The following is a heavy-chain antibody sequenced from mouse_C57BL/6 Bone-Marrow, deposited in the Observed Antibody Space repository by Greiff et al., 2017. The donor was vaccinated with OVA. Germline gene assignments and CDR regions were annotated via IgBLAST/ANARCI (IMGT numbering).Heavy chain of an antibody. J-gene: IGHJ4*01. D-gene: IGHD1-1*01. CDR2: SRNKANDYTT. CDR3: ARDSYYYGSSPFYAMDY. Sequence: EVMLVESGGGLVQSGRSLRLSCATSGFTFSDFYMEWVRQAPGKGLEWIAASRNKANDYTTEYSASVKGRFIVSRDTSHSILYLQMNALRAEDTAIYYCARDSYYYGSSPFYAMDYWGQGTSVTVSS. V-gene: IGHV7-1*01. CDR1: GFTFSDFY.